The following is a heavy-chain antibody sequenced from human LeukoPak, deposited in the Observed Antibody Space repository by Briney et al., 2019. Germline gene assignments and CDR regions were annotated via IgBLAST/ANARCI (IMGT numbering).Heavy chain of an antibody. CDR2: IYPGDSDT. D-gene: IGHD3-22*01. CDR1: GFTFINYW. CDR3: ARIGPTPHLNYFDSSSGFDF. V-gene: IGHV5-51*01. Sequence: GESLKISCKTSGFTFINYWIGWVRKMPGKGLEWMGTIYPGDSDTKYSPSFQGQVTISADKSINVAYLRWSSLKASDTAIYYCARIGPTPHLNYFDSSSGFDFWGQGTLVTVSS. J-gene: IGHJ4*02.